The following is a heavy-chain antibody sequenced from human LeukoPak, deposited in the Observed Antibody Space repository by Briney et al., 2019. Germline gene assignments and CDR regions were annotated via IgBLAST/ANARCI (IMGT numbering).Heavy chain of an antibody. V-gene: IGHV3-21*04. J-gene: IGHJ4*02. D-gene: IGHD3-9*01. Sequence: GGSLRLSCAASGFTFSSYSINWVRQAPGKGLEWVSSISSSSSNIYYADSVKGRFTISRDNAKNSLYLQMNSLRSEDTAVYYCAALKPVTLRYFDWLSIDYWGQGNLVTVSS. CDR3: AALKPVTLRYFDWLSIDY. CDR2: ISSSSSNI. CDR1: GFTFSSYS.